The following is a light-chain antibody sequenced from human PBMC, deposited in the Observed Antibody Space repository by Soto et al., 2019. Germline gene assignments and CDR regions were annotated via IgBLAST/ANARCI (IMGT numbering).Light chain of an antibody. J-gene: IGLJ2*01. CDR2: EVN. CDR1: SSDVGAYDR. CDR3: SSFTSDTPRV. V-gene: IGLV2-18*02. Sequence: QSALTQPPSVSGSPGQSVAISCTGTSSDVGAYDRVSWYQQPPGTAPKLIIYEVNNRPSGVPDRFSGSKSGNTASLTISGLQAEDEADYYCSSFTSDTPRVLGGGTKLTVL.